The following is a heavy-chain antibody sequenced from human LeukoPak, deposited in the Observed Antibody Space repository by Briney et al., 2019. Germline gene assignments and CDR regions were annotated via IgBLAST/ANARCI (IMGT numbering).Heavy chain of an antibody. J-gene: IGHJ4*02. CDR3: ASLYVGSTHLDF. Sequence: SETLSLTCTVSGGSIGSSSYYWGWFRQPPGKGLEWIGGIYYSGTTYYNPSLRSRVTISIDTSNSQFALKLYSVTAADTAVYYCASLYVGSTHLDFWGQGTLVTVSS. D-gene: IGHD1-26*01. CDR1: GGSIGSSSYY. V-gene: IGHV4-39*01. CDR2: IYYSGTT.